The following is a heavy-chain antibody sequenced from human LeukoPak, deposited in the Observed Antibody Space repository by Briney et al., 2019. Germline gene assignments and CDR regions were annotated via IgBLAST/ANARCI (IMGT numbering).Heavy chain of an antibody. D-gene: IGHD5-12*01. V-gene: IGHV1-69*06. CDR3: AREESGYDSWFDP. CDR1: GGTFSSYA. J-gene: IGHJ5*02. CDR2: IIPIFGKA. Sequence: ASVKVSCKASGGTFSSYAMGWVRQAPGQGLEWMGGIIPIFGKANYAQKFQGRVTITADKSTSTAYMELSSLRSEDTALYYCAREESGYDSWFDPWGQGTLVTVSS.